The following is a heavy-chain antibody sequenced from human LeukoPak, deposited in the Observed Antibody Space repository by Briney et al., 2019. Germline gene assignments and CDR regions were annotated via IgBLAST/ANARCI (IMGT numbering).Heavy chain of an antibody. CDR2: INPNSGGT. V-gene: IGHV1-2*02. Sequence: ASVKVSCKASGYTFTDYYMHWVRQAPGQGLEWMGWINPNSGGTNYAQKFQGGVTMTRDTSISTAFMELSRLRSDDTAVYYCARVPLGVYYYDSSGYYYFDYWGQGALVAVSS. CDR1: GYTFTDYY. J-gene: IGHJ4*02. D-gene: IGHD3-22*01. CDR3: ARVPLGVYYYDSSGYYYFDY.